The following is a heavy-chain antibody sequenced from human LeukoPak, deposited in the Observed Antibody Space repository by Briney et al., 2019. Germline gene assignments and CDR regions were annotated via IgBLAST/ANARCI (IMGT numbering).Heavy chain of an antibody. CDR3: ARDKVVVVPAAYRGYFDY. CDR2: ISYDGSNK. D-gene: IGHD2-2*01. Sequence: GGSLRLSCATSGFTFSSRGMHWVRQAPGKGLEWVAVISYDGSNKYYADSVKGRFTISRDNSKNTLYLQMNSLRAEDTAVYYCARDKVVVVPAAYRGYFDYWGQGTLVTVSS. CDR1: GFTFSSRG. J-gene: IGHJ4*02. V-gene: IGHV3-30*19.